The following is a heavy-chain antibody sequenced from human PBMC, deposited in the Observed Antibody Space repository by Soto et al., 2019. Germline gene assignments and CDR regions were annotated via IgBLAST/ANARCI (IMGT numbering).Heavy chain of an antibody. D-gene: IGHD1-26*01. CDR1: GFTFSNYC. Sequence: EVQLVESGGALVQPGGSLRLSCAASGFTFSNYCMHWVRQAPVKGLVWISRMNSDGSNTFYADAVKGRFTISRDNAKNTLHLKLTSLRVEDSSVNSCATSTAGVSNGPTTYCGPGTRVTVSS. J-gene: IGHJ4*02. V-gene: IGHV3-74*01. CDR3: ATSTAGVSNGPTTY. CDR2: MNSDGSNT.